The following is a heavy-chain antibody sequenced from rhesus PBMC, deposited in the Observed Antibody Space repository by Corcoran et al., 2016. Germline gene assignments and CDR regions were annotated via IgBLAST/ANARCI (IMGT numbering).Heavy chain of an antibody. J-gene: IGHJ4*01. Sequence: EVQLVESGGGLVQPGGSLRLSCAASGFAFSDYYMSWVRQAPGKGLEWVSSISSASSYIDYADSVKGRFTISRDNAKNSLSLQMNSLKTEDTAVYYCTRAYSNYHFDYWGQGVLVTVSS. CDR3: TRAYSNYHFDY. D-gene: IGHD4-23*01. V-gene: IGHV3S4*01. CDR2: ISSASSYI. CDR1: GFAFSDYY.